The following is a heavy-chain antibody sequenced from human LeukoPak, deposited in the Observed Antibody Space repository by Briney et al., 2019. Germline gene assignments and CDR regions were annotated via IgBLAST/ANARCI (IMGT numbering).Heavy chain of an antibody. CDR2: IFYTGST. CDR3: ARHGGIMITFGGVDVGTEFDY. J-gene: IGHJ4*02. CDR1: GGSISNNNYY. Sequence: PSETLSLTCSVSGGSISNNNYYWGWIRQPPGKGLEWIGSIFYTGSTFYKATLKSRVTISVDTSKNQFSLKLSSVTAADTAVYYCARHGGIMITFGGVDVGTEFDYWGQGTLVTVSS. V-gene: IGHV4-39*01. D-gene: IGHD3-16*01.